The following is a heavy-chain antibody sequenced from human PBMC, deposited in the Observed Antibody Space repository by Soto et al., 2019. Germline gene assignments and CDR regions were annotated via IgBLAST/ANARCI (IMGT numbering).Heavy chain of an antibody. CDR1: GGSVSSRRLF. D-gene: IGHD1-26*01. CDR3: ARDDAESGANKIDP. Sequence: QVQLQESGPELVKPSETLSVTCTVSGGSVSSRRLFWGWFRKQPRRGLQWNGYIFNSGRTNYNPSLNNRATLSVDPARTQVSLRLTAVTAADTAFYHCARDDAESGANKIDPWCHVTLVTVSS. J-gene: IGHJ5*02. CDR2: IFNSGRT. V-gene: IGHV4-61*01.